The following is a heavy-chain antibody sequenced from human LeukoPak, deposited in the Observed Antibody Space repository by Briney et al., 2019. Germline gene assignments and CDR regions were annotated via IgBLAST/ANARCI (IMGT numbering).Heavy chain of an antibody. CDR3: ARREILRYFGFDP. CDR1: GGSFSGYY. D-gene: IGHD3-9*01. Sequence: SETLSLTCAVYGGSFSGYYWSWIRQPPGKGLEWIGEINHSGSTNYNPSLKSRVTISVDTSKNQFSLKLSSVTAADTAVYYCARREILRYFGFDPWGQGTLVTVSS. J-gene: IGHJ5*02. CDR2: INHSGST. V-gene: IGHV4-34*01.